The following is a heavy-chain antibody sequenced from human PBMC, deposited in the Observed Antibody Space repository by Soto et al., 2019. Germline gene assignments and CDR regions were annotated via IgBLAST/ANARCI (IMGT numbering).Heavy chain of an antibody. CDR2: INPKSGAT. Sequence: QVQLVQSGAEVKKPGASVKVSCKASGYTFIGHYIHWVRQAPRQGLEWMGWINPKSGATNSAQKFPGSVTMTRDTSVSTVSMALARLTSDDTAVYYCASHIRGSYGFDYWGQGTVVTVSS. CDR1: GYTFIGHY. D-gene: IGHD2-21*01. J-gene: IGHJ4*02. CDR3: ASHIRGSYGFDY. V-gene: IGHV1-2*04.